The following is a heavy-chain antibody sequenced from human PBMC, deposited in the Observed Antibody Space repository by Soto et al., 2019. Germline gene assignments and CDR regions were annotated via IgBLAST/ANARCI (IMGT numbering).Heavy chain of an antibody. J-gene: IGHJ1*01. D-gene: IGHD6-19*01. CDR1: GGSISSYY. CDR2: IYSGST. CDR3: ASHRILAGLGSMGLFQH. Sequence: QVQLQESGPGLVKPSETLSLTCTVSGGSISSYYWSWIRQSPGQGLEWIGYIYSGSTNYNPSLKFRFTLPLDTFKNEFSLKMTCVTVADPAVYLWASHRILAGLGSMGLFQHWGQGALLTVSS. V-gene: IGHV4-59*08.